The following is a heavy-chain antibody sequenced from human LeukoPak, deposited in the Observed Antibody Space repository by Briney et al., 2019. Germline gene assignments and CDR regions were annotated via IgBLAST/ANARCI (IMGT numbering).Heavy chain of an antibody. V-gene: IGHV4-4*07. Sequence: PSETLSLTCTVSGGSISSYYWSWIRQPAGKGLEWIGRIYTSGSTNYNPSLKSRVTMSIDTSKSQFSLQLSFVTVADTAVYYCARDLLHGDSHLFDLWGRGTLVTVSS. D-gene: IGHD4-17*01. J-gene: IGHJ2*01. CDR2: IYTSGST. CDR3: ARDLLHGDSHLFDL. CDR1: GGSISSYY.